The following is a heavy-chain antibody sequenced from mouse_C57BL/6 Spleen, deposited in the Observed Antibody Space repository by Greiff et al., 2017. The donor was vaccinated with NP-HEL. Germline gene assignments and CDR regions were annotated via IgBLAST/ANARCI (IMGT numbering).Heavy chain of an antibody. J-gene: IGHJ1*03. Sequence: VQLKESEGGLVQPGSSMKLSCTASGFTFSDYYMAWVRQVPEKGLEWVANINYDGSSTYYLDSLKSRFIISRDNAKNILYLQMSSLKSEDTATYYCARCHYYGSSYGYFDVWGTGTTVTVSS. CDR3: ARCHYYGSSYGYFDV. D-gene: IGHD1-1*01. CDR1: GFTFSDYY. V-gene: IGHV5-16*01. CDR2: INYDGSST.